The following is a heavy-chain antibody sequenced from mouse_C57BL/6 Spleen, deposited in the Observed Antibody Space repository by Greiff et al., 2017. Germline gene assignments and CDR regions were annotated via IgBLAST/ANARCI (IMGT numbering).Heavy chain of an antibody. V-gene: IGHV6-6*01. J-gene: IGHJ1*03. CDR2: IRNKANNHAT. CDR3: TSHITTVVDHWYFDV. Sequence: DVQLQESGGGLVQPGGSMKLSCAASGFTFSDAWMDWVRQSPEKGLEWVAEIRNKANNHATYYAESVKGRFTISRDDSKSSVYLQMNSLRAEDTGIYYCTSHITTVVDHWYFDVWGTGTTVTVSS. D-gene: IGHD1-1*01. CDR1: GFTFSDAW.